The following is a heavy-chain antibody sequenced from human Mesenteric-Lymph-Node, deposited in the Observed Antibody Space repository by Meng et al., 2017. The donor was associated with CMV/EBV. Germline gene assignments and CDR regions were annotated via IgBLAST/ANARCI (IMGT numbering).Heavy chain of an antibody. CDR1: GYTFTGYY. D-gene: IGHD3-3*01. CDR3: ATSLRFLEWLLSDY. J-gene: IGHJ4*02. Sequence: ASVKVSCKASGYTFTGYYMHWVRQAPGQGLEWMGIINPNGGSTSYAQKFQGRVTMTRDTSMNTVYMELSSLRSEDTAVYYCATSLRFLEWLLSDYWGQGTLVTVSS. CDR2: INPNGGST. V-gene: IGHV1-46*01.